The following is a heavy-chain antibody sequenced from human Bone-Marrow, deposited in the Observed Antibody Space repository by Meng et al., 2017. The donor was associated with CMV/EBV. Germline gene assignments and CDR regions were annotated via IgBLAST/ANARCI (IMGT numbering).Heavy chain of an antibody. J-gene: IGHJ6*02. CDR3: ARDWRLNDPMQYCSSTSCYPRYGMDV. CDR1: GFTFTSSA. CDR2: IVVGSGNT. Sequence: SVKVSCKASGFTFTSSAVQWVRQARGQRLEWIGWIVVGSGNTNYAQKFQERVTITRDMSTSTAYMELSSLRSEDTAVYYCARDWRLNDPMQYCSSTSCYPRYGMDVWGQGTTVTVSS. D-gene: IGHD2-2*01. V-gene: IGHV1-58*01.